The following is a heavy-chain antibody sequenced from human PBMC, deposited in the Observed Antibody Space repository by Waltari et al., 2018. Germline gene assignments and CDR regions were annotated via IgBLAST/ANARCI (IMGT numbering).Heavy chain of an antibody. J-gene: IGHJ5*02. V-gene: IGHV3-48*01. CDR3: VREASGFDX. Sequence: EVXLVXSGGDLVQPGGSXRLSCAAYDFIPHSYSMDWVRQAPGKXLEWVXYLSRXGNTIYDADAXKGRCTISRDNVKNSLYXQMNNLRVXDTAVXYCVREASGFDXWGQGTLVTVSS. CDR1: DFIPHSYS. CDR2: LSRXGNTI.